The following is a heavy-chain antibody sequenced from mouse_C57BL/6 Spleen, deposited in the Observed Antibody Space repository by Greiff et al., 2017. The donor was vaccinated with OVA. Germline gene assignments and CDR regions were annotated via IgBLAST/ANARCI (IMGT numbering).Heavy chain of an antibody. V-gene: IGHV5-4*01. D-gene: IGHD2-4*01. Sequence: EVQLQESGGGLVKPGGSLKLSCAASGFTFSSYAMSWVRQTPEKRLEWVATISDGGSYTYYPDNVKGRFTISRDNAKNNLYLQMSHLKSEDTAMYYCATGIYYDYAGAYWGQGTLVTVSA. CDR2: ISDGGSYT. J-gene: IGHJ3*01. CDR1: GFTFSSYA. CDR3: ATGIYYDYAGAY.